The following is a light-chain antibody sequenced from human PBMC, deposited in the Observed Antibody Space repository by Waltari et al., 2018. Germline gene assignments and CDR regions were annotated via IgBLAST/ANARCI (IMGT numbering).Light chain of an antibody. V-gene: IGKV1-12*01. CDR3: QQGSRVPPT. CDR2: GAS. Sequence: DIQMTQSPSSVSASIGDRVTITCRASHKINTWLAWYQQKPGKGPNLRIFGASSVQTGVPSRFSRSGSGTFFSLTLSGRQPEDSATYFCQQGSRVPPTFGQGTTVEVK. J-gene: IGKJ1*01. CDR1: HKINTW.